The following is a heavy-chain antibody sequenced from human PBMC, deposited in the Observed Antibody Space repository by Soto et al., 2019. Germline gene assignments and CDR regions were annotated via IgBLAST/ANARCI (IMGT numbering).Heavy chain of an antibody. CDR1: GFTFGTST. V-gene: IGHV3-30-3*01. J-gene: IGHJ4*01. D-gene: IGHD1-26*01. Sequence: QVQLVESGGGVVQPGRSLRLSCAASGFTFGTSTMHWVRQAPGKGLEWVAVISFDGSTENYADSVKGRFTVSRDISKNTLFLQMNSLRAEDTAVYYCARDGPFRDTGNYPYYFDYGGQGTLVTVSS. CDR3: ARDGPFRDTGNYPYYFDY. CDR2: ISFDGSTE.